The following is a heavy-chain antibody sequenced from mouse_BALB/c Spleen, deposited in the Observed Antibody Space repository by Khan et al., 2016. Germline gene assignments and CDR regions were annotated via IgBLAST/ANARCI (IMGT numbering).Heavy chain of an antibody. Sequence: EVQLVESGPGLVKPSQSLSLTCTVTGYSITSNYAWNWIRQFPGNKLEWMGYITYSGGTSYNPSLKSRISITRDTSKNQFFLQLHYVTTEDTATYYCSRCGGLRGTYYYAMDYWGQGTSVTVSS. J-gene: IGHJ4*01. CDR3: SRCGGLRGTYYYAMDY. D-gene: IGHD2-14*01. V-gene: IGHV3-2*02. CDR2: ITYSGGT. CDR1: GYSITSNYA.